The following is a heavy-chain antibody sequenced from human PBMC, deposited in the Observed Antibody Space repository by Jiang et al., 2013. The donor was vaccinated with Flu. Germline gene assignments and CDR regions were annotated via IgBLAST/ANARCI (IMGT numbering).Heavy chain of an antibody. Sequence: ETLSLTCTVSGGSISSSSYYWGWIRQPPGKGLEWIGSIYYSGSTYYNPSLKSRVTISVDTSKNQFSLKLSSVTAADTAVYYCARRFIVVVPAEDAFDIWGQGTMVTVSS. CDR2: IYYSGST. D-gene: IGHD2-2*01. J-gene: IGHJ3*02. V-gene: IGHV4-39*01. CDR3: ARRFIVVVPAEDAFDI. CDR1: GGSISSSSYY.